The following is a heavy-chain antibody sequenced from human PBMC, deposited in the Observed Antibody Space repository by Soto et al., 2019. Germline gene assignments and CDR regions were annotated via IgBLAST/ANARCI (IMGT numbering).Heavy chain of an antibody. J-gene: IGHJ3*02. CDR2: IYYSGST. CDR1: GGTINSGGYY. CDR3: ARDPSADGDACDI. Sequence: SETLSLTCTVSGGTINSGGYYWTWIRQHPGKGLEWIGYIYYSGSTYYNPSLKSRVTISVDTSKNQFSLKLSSVTAADAAVYYCARDPSADGDACDIWGQGTMATVSS. D-gene: IGHD6-6*01. V-gene: IGHV4-31*03.